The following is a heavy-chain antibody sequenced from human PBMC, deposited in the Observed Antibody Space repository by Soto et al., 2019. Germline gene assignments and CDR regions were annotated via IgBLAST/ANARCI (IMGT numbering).Heavy chain of an antibody. CDR2: INPNSGGT. CDR3: ARGKLRNPLHFDE. CDR1: GYTFTSYY. V-gene: IGHV1-2*04. D-gene: IGHD2-15*01. J-gene: IGHJ4*02. Sequence: ASVKVSCKASGYTFTSYYMHWVRQAPGQGLEWMGWINPNSGGTNYAQKFQGWVTMTRDTSISTAYMELSRLRSDDTAVYYCARGKLRNPLHFDEWGQGTLVTVGS.